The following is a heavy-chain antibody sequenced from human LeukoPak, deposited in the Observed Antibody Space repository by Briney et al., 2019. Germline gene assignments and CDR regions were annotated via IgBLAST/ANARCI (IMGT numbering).Heavy chain of an antibody. CDR3: ARARGAVAIDY. CDR2: INHSGST. J-gene: IGHJ4*02. V-gene: IGHV4-38-2*02. CDR1: GYSISSGYY. Sequence: SETLSLTCTVSGYSISSGYYWSWIRQPPGKGLEWIGEINHSGSTNYNPSLKSRVTVSVDTSKNQFSLKLTSVTAADTAVYYCARARGAVAIDYWGQGTLVTVSS. D-gene: IGHD6-19*01.